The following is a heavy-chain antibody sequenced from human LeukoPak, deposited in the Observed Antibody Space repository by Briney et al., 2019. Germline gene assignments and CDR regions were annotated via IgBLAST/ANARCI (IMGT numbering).Heavy chain of an antibody. Sequence: PSETLSLTCTVSGGSISSSNWWSWVRQPPGKGLEWIGEIYHSGSTNYNPSLKSRVTISVDKSKNQFSLKLSSVTAADTAVYYCARDARPDDYYYGMDVWGQGTTVTVSS. J-gene: IGHJ6*02. CDR3: ARDARPDDYYYGMDV. V-gene: IGHV4-4*02. CDR1: GGSISSSNW. CDR2: IYHSGST. D-gene: IGHD2-2*01.